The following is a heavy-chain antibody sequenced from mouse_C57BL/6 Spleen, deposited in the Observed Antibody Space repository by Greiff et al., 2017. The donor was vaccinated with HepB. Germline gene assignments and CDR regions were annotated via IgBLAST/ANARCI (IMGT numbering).Heavy chain of an antibody. CDR3: TDQLRYFDV. D-gene: IGHD4-1*02. V-gene: IGHV6-3*01. CDR1: GFTFSNYW. CDR2: IRLKSDNYAT. J-gene: IGHJ1*03. Sequence: EVKLMESGGGLVQPGGSMKLSCVASGFTFSNYWMNWVRQSPEKGLEWVAQIRLKSDNYATHYAESVEGRFTISRDDSKSSVYLQMNNLRAEDTGIYYCTDQLRYFDVWGTGTTVTVAS.